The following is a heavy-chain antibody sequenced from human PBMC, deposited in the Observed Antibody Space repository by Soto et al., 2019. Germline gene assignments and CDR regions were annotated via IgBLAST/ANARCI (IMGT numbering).Heavy chain of an antibody. V-gene: IGHV3-74*01. CDR2: INSDGSIT. J-gene: IGHJ3*02. Sequence: EAQLEESGGGLVQPGGSLRLYCAASGFTFSLSWMHWVRQGPGNRPVWVSRINSDGSITTYADSVKGRFTISRDDAKKTLYLQMNSLTAVDTAVYYCARDLENCGGECSSAFDIWGQGTMVTVSS. CDR1: GFTFSLSW. D-gene: IGHD2-21*01. CDR3: ARDLENCGGECSSAFDI.